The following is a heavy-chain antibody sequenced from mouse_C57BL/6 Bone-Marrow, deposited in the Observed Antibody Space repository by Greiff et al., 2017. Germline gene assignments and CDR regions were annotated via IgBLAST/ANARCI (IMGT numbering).Heavy chain of an antibody. Sequence: VQLQQPGAELVRPGSSVKLSCKASGYTFTSYWMDWVKQRPGQGLEWIGNIYPSDSETHYNQKFKDKATLTVDKSSSTAYMQLSSLTSEDSAVYYCARSYYYGSSRYFDVWGTGTTVTVSS. V-gene: IGHV1-61*01. CDR2: IYPSDSET. CDR1: GYTFTSYW. CDR3: ARSYYYGSSRYFDV. D-gene: IGHD1-1*01. J-gene: IGHJ1*03.